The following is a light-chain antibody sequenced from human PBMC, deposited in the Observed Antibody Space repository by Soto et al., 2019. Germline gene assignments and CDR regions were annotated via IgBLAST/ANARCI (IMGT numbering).Light chain of an antibody. CDR1: QSISRY. J-gene: IGKJ1*01. CDR2: EAP. V-gene: IGKV1-39*01. Sequence: DIQMTQSPSSLSASVGDRVTITCRASQSISRYLNWYQQKPGKAPKLLIYEAPSLQSGVPSRFSGSGSGTDFTLTVSSLQPDDFATYYCQQSDTTPWTFGQGTKVDIK. CDR3: QQSDTTPWT.